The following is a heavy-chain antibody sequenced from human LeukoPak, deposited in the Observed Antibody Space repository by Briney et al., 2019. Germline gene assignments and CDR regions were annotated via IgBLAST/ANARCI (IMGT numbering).Heavy chain of an antibody. CDR3: AREKDYGDSRGLDP. V-gene: IGHV4-4*07. CDR2: INTSGNT. Sequence: SETLSLTCTVPGGSISNYYWSWIRQPAGKGLEWIGRINTSGNTNYNPSLKSRVTMSVDTTKTQVSLKLSSVTAADTAVYYCAREKDYGDSRGLDPWGQGTLVTVSS. J-gene: IGHJ5*02. CDR1: GGSISNYY. D-gene: IGHD4-17*01.